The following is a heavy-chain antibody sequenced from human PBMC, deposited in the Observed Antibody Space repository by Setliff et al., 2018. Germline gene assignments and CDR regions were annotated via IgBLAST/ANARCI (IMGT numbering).Heavy chain of an antibody. CDR2: IYASGST. Sequence: SETLSLTCTVSGGSISSYYWSWIRQPPGKGLEWIGYIYASGSTNYNPSLKSRVTLSVDTSKNQFSLKLSSVTAADTAVYFCARGPASPAAAGGWFDPWGQGTLVTVSS. CDR3: ARGPASPAAAGGWFDP. J-gene: IGHJ5*02. D-gene: IGHD6-13*01. V-gene: IGHV4-59*01. CDR1: GGSISSYY.